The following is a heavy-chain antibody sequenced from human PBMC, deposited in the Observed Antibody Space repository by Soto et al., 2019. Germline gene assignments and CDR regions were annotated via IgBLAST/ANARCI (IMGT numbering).Heavy chain of an antibody. CDR2: ITYSGTT. CDR1: GDSISSHY. D-gene: IGHD1-1*01. V-gene: IGHV4-59*11. J-gene: IGHJ6*04. Sequence: SGTLSLTCTVPGDSISSHYWSWIRQPPGKGLEWIGFITYSGTTGYNPSLKSRVTTSVDRSKNQVSLTLTSVTPADTAVYYCVRHIAKTTADVWGRGTTVTVSS. CDR3: VRHIAKTTADV.